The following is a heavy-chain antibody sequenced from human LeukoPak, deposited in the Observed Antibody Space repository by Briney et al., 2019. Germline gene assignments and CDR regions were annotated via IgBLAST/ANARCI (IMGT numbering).Heavy chain of an antibody. CDR3: ARRTTSRWMAKKSFET. CDR2: IFTSGST. Sequence: SETLSLTCTVSAGSISNGTYYYTWIRQSAGRGLEWIGHIFTSGSTSYNPSLKSRVAILIDTSKNHLSLKLNSVTAADTAVYYCARRTTSRWMAKKSFETWGQGTLVTVSS. D-gene: IGHD6-13*01. J-gene: IGHJ5*02. V-gene: IGHV4-61*09. CDR1: AGSISNGTYY.